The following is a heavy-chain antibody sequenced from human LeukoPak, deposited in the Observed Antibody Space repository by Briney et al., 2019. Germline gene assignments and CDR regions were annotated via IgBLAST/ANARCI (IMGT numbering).Heavy chain of an antibody. V-gene: IGHV4-31*11. Sequence: SQTLSLTCGVSGGSVSSGDHDWNRQPQRPGMDLVWVVYIYNGGITYFNPSLTSRVTISVDASKNQFSLKLKSVVAADTAVYYCASSVYYYRRDETYGLDVWGQGTTVTVSS. CDR2: IYNGGIT. D-gene: IGHD2/OR15-2a*01. CDR1: GGSVSSGDHD. J-gene: IGHJ6*02. CDR3: ASSVYYYRRDETYGLDV.